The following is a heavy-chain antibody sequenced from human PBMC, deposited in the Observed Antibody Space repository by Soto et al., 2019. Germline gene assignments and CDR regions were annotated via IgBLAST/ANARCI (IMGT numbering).Heavy chain of an antibody. J-gene: IGHJ6*03. D-gene: IGHD6-6*01. CDR1: GYTLTELS. V-gene: IGHV1-24*01. CDR3: AKCGAAARPYYYYYMDV. CDR2: FDPEDGET. Sequence: GASVKVSCKVSGYTLTELSMHWVRQAPGKGLEWMGGFDPEDGETIYAQKFQGRVTMTEDTSTDTAYMELSSLRAEDTAVYYCAKCGAAARPYYYYYMDVWGKGTTVTVSS.